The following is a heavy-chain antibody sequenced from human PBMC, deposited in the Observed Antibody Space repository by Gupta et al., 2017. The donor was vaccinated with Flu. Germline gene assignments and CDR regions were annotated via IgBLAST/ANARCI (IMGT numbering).Heavy chain of an antibody. D-gene: IGHD5-18*01. V-gene: IGHV3-23*01. CDR2: ISGNGGNT. CDR3: AKNKGTALITSFDY. Sequence: EVQLLESGGGLVQPGGSLRLSCAASGFIFSSYAMSWVRQAPGKGLEWVSAISGNGGNTYYADSVKGRFTISRDNSKNTLYLQMNSLRAEDTAVYYCAKNKGTALITSFDYWGQGTLVTVSS. J-gene: IGHJ4*02. CDR1: GFIFSSYA.